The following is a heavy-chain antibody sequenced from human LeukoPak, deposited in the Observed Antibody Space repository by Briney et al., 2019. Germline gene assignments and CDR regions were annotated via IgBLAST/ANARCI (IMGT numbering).Heavy chain of an antibody. D-gene: IGHD3-22*01. CDR1: GFTFSSYS. CDR3: ARRRYYYDSSGQTDAFDI. J-gene: IGHJ3*02. V-gene: IGHV3-66*02. CDR2: IYSGGST. Sequence: PGGSLRLSCVASGFTFSSYSMNWVRQAPGKGLEWVSVIYSGGSTYYADSVKGRFTISRDNSKNTLYLQMNSLRAEDTAVYYCARRRYYYDSSGQTDAFDIWGQGTVVTVSS.